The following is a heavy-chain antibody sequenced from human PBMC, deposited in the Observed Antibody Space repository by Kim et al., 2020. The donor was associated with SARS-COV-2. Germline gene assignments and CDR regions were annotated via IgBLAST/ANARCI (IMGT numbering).Heavy chain of an antibody. D-gene: IGHD2-2*01. J-gene: IGHJ6*02. CDR2: IYSGGST. CDR1: GFTVSSNY. V-gene: IGHV3-53*01. CDR3: ARISSTSYKYGMDV. Sequence: GGSLRLSCAASGFTVSSNYMSWVRQAPGKGLEWVSVIYSGGSTYYADSVKGRFTISRDNSKNTLYLQMNSLRAEDTAVYYCARISSTSYKYGMDVWGQGTTVTVSS.